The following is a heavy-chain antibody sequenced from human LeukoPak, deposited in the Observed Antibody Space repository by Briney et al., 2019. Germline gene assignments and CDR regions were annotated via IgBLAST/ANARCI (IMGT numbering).Heavy chain of an antibody. V-gene: IGHV3-23*01. CDR2: ISGSGGST. D-gene: IGHD3-10*01. Sequence: PGGSLRLSCAASGFTFSSYGMSWVRQAPGKGLERVSAISGSGGSTYYADPVKGRFTISRDISKNTLYLQMNSLRAEDTAVYYCARDIYGSGPPVGDTIDYWGQGTLVTVSS. J-gene: IGHJ4*02. CDR3: ARDIYGSGPPVGDTIDY. CDR1: GFTFSSYG.